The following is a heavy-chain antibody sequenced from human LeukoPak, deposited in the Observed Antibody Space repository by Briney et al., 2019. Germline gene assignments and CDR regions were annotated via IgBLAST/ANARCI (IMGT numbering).Heavy chain of an antibody. CDR1: GGTFSSYA. J-gene: IGHJ4*02. V-gene: IGHV1-69*06. CDR3: ASWGDDSSGYYNAGFDY. Sequence: SVKVSCKASGGTFSSYAISWVRQAPGQGLEWMGGIIPIFGTANYAQKFQGRVAITADKSTSTAYMELSSLRSEDTAVYYCASWGDDSSGYYNAGFDYWGQGTLVTVSS. D-gene: IGHD3-22*01. CDR2: IIPIFGTA.